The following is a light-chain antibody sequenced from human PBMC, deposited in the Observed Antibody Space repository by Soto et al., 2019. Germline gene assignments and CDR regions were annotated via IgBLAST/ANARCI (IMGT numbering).Light chain of an antibody. CDR3: QQYDGN. CDR1: QSISTW. J-gene: IGKJ4*01. V-gene: IGKV1-5*01. Sequence: DIQMTQSPSTLSASVGDRVIITCRASQSISTWLAWYQQKPGEGPKLLIYSASTLQSGAPLRFSGSGSGTEFTLTISGLQPDDFATYYCQQYDGNFGGGTRVEIK. CDR2: SAS.